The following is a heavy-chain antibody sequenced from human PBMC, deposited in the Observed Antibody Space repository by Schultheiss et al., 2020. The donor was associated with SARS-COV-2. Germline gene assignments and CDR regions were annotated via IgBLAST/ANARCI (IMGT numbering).Heavy chain of an antibody. Sequence: GGSLRLSCAASGFTFSSYDMHWVRQATGKGLEWVSAIGTAGDTYYPGSVKGRFTISRENAKNSLYLQMNSLRAEDTAVYYCARAVFSTIFGVVTPPHYYYYYMDVWGKGTTVTVSS. CDR2: IGTAGDT. J-gene: IGHJ6*03. CDR1: GFTFSSYD. V-gene: IGHV3-13*01. CDR3: ARAVFSTIFGVVTPPHYYYYYMDV. D-gene: IGHD3-3*01.